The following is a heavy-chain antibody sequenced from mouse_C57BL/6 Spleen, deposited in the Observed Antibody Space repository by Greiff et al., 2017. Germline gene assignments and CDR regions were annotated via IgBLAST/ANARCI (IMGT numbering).Heavy chain of an antibody. CDR3: AYDYDEAFAY. CDR2: INPDNGTT. V-gene: IGHV1-39*01. D-gene: IGHD2-4*01. CDR1: GYSFTDYN. Sequence: EVQLKESGPELVKPGASVKISCTASGYSFTDYNMNWVKQSHGKSLEWIGVINPDNGTTSYNQKCKGKATLTVDQSSNTAYLQLNSLTSEDPAVYYCAYDYDEAFAYWGQGTLVTVSA. J-gene: IGHJ3*01.